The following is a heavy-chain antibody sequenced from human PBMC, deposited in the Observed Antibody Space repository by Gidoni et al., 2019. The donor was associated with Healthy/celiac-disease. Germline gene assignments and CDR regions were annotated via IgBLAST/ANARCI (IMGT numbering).Heavy chain of an antibody. CDR2: ISSSGSNI. V-gene: IGHV3-11*01. J-gene: IGHJ4*02. CDR1: GFTFSDYY. Sequence: QVQLVESGGGLVKPGGSLRLSCAASGFTFSDYYMGWIRQAPGKGLEWVSYISSSGSNIYYADSVKGRFTISRDNAKNSLYLQMNSLRAEDTAVYYCARDRLGGYGDYIEREEDYWGQGTLVTVSS. D-gene: IGHD4-17*01. CDR3: ARDRLGGYGDYIEREEDY.